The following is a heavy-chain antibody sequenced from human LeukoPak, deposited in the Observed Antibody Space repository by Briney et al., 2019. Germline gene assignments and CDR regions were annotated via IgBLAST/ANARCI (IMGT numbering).Heavy chain of an antibody. CDR2: ISNDGTRK. J-gene: IGHJ4*02. CDR1: GFPFSSYG. V-gene: IGHV3-30*03. Sequence: GGSLRLSCAASGFPFSSYGMAWVRQAPGKGLEWMAVISNDGTRKYYADSVKGRFTISRDNSKNTLYLQMNSLRVEDMAVYYCARTHTNDYGDYPLRYSFDYWGQGTLVTVSS. CDR3: ARTHTNDYGDYPLRYSFDY. D-gene: IGHD4-17*01.